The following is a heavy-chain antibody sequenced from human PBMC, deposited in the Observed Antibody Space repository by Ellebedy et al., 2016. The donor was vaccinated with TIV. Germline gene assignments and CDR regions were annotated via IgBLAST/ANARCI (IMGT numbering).Heavy chain of an antibody. J-gene: IGHJ4*02. V-gene: IGHV3-23*01. D-gene: IGHD3-10*01. CDR1: GLTFSIYD. CDR2: IWGNGGKT. Sequence: GESLKISCAASGLTFSIYDMSWVRQSPGKGLEWVSSIWGNGGKTYHADSVKGRFTISRDNSKNTLFLQMNSLRAEDTAVYYCAIDRPITGSYHGDYFDSWGQGTLVTVAS. CDR3: AIDRPITGSYHGDYFDS.